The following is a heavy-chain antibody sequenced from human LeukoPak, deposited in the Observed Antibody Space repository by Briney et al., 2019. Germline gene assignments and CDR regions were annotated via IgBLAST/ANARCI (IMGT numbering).Heavy chain of an antibody. D-gene: IGHD3-16*02. J-gene: IGHJ4*02. CDR1: GFIFSTYA. Sequence: PGGSLRLSCAASGFIFSTYAMSWVRQAPGKGLEWVSRISVSGGSTYYADSAKGRFSISRDNSKNTLYLQMNSLRAEDTAVYYCARGLSLPAGPDYWGQGTLVTVSS. CDR2: ISVSGGST. CDR3: ARGLSLPAGPDY. V-gene: IGHV3-23*01.